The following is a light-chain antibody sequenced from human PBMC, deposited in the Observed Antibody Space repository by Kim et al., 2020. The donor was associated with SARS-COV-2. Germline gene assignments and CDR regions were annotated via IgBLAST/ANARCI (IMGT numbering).Light chain of an antibody. V-gene: IGLV1-51*01. CDR3: GTWDSSLSAV. Sequence: PGQNVTISGAGSSSNIGNNYVSWYQQLPGTAPKLLIYDNNKRPSGIPDRFSGSKSGTSATLSITGLQTEDEADYYCGTWDSSLSAVFGGGTQLTVL. CDR1: SSNIGNNY. J-gene: IGLJ3*02. CDR2: DNN.